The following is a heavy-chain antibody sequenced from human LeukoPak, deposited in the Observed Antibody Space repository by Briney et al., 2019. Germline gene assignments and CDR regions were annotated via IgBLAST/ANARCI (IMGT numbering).Heavy chain of an antibody. V-gene: IGHV3-23*01. D-gene: IGHD3-22*01. CDR1: GFTFSSYA. J-gene: IGHJ4*02. Sequence: SGGSLRLSCAASGFTFSSYAMSWVRQAPGKGLEWVAAISGSGGSTYYADSVKGRFTISRDNSKNTLYLQMNSLRAEDTAVYYCARPYYYDSSGYPSDYWGQGTLVTVSS. CDR2: ISGSGGST. CDR3: ARPYYYDSSGYPSDY.